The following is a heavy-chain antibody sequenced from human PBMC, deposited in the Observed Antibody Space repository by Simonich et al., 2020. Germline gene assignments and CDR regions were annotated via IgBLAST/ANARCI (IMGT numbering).Heavy chain of an antibody. V-gene: IGHV4-59*08. CDR1: GGSISSYY. Sequence: QVQLQESGPGLVKPSETLSLTCTVSGGSISSYYWSWIRQPPGKGLHGIGYSYYSGSTNYNPPLKSRVTISVDTSKNQFSLKLSSVTAADTAVYYCARHDRWLQFYFDYWGQGTLVTVSS. CDR3: ARHDRWLQFYFDY. D-gene: IGHD5-12*01. J-gene: IGHJ4*02. CDR2: SYYSGST.